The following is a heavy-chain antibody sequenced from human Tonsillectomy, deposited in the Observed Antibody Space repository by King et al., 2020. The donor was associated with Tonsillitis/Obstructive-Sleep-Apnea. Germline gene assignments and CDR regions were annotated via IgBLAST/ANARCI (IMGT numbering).Heavy chain of an antibody. CDR3: ARDMVLEAGGDAFDI. J-gene: IGHJ3*02. Sequence: QLQESGPGLVKPSETLSLTCTVSGGSISSYSWSWIRQPPGKGLEWIGYIYYSGSTNYNPSLKSRVPISVDTSKNQFSLKLSSVTAADTAVYYCARDMVLEAGGDAFDIWGQGTMVTVSS. V-gene: IGHV4-59*01. CDR1: GGSISSYS. CDR2: IYYSGST. D-gene: IGHD2-8*01.